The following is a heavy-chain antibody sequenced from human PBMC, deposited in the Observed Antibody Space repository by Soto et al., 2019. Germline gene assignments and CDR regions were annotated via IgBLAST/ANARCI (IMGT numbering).Heavy chain of an antibody. D-gene: IGHD6-6*01. J-gene: IGHJ4*02. CDR3: ARSIAARLRFPHPFDY. CDR2: IWYDGSNK. Sequence: GGSLRLSCAASGFTFSSYGMHWVRQAPGKGLEWVAVIWYDGSNKYYADSVKGRFTISRDNSKNTLYLQMNSLRAEDTAVYYCARSIAARLRFPHPFDYWGQGTLVTVSS. V-gene: IGHV3-33*01. CDR1: GFTFSSYG.